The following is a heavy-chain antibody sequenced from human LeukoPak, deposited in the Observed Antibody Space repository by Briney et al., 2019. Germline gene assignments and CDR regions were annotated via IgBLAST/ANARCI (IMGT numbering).Heavy chain of an antibody. CDR3: ARDRSGSYPHDAFDI. J-gene: IGHJ3*02. CDR1: GGTFSSYT. CDR2: IIPILGIA. V-gene: IGHV1-69*04. Sequence: SVTVSCKASGGTFSSYTISWVRQAPGQGLEWMGRIIPILGIANYAQKFQGRVTITADKSTSTAYMELSSLRSEDTAVYYCARDRSGSYPHDAFDIWGQGTMVTVSS. D-gene: IGHD1-26*01.